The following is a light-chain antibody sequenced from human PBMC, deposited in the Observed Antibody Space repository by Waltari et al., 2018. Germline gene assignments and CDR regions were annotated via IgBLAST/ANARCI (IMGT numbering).Light chain of an antibody. CDR2: DAS. V-gene: IGKV3-11*01. CDR3: QQRRSWPLT. CDR1: QSVVTY. Sequence: EIVLTQSPAILSFSPGERATLSCRASQSVVTYLALYQQRPGQSPRLLIYDASYRATGIPGRFSGSGSETDFTLTISSLQPEDFAVYYCQQRRSWPLTFGGGTRVQI. J-gene: IGKJ4*01.